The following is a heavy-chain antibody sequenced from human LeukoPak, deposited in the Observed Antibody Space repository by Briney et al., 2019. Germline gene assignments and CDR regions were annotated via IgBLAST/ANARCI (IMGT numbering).Heavy chain of an antibody. CDR1: GYTFTDYC. V-gene: IGHV1-2*02. Sequence: ASVKVSCKTSGYTFTDYCIHWVRQAPGQGLEWMGWINPKSGGTKYSQKFQGRVTLTRDTSISTANMELSSLRSDDTAVYYCTRGSGSKMHLWFGRGSFDSWGQGTLVTVSS. CDR2: INPKSGGT. CDR3: TRGSGSKMHLWFGRGSFDS. D-gene: IGHD3-10*01. J-gene: IGHJ4*02.